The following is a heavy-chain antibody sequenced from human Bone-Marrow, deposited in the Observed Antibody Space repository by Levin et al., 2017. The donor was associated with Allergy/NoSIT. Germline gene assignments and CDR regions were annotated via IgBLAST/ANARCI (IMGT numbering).Heavy chain of an antibody. Sequence: GESLKISCAASGFTFSNFAMHWVRQAPGKGLEWVAAIPHVGANTYYTDSVRGRFTISRDNSKNTLFVEMNSLRVEDTAVYYCARGPGLAVGKGYFDSWGQGTLVTVSS. CDR2: IPHVGANT. CDR1: GFTFSNFA. J-gene: IGHJ5*01. D-gene: IGHD6-19*01. CDR3: ARGPGLAVGKGYFDS. V-gene: IGHV3-30-3*01.